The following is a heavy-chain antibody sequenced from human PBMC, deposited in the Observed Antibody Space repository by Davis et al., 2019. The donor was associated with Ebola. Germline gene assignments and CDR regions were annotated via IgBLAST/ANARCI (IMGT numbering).Heavy chain of an antibody. CDR2: INGDGTIT. Sequence: PGGSLRLSCAASGFTFSRYWMHWVRQAPGTGLVWVSNINGDGTITNYADSVKGRFTISRDNAKNTLYLQMNSLRVEDAGLYFCARVATDWFDPWGQGTLVTVSS. CDR1: GFTFSRYW. CDR3: ARVATDWFDP. V-gene: IGHV3-74*01. J-gene: IGHJ5*02.